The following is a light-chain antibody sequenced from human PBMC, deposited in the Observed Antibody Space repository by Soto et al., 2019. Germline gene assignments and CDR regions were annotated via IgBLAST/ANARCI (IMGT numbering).Light chain of an antibody. J-gene: IGKJ4*01. CDR1: QSVSSY. V-gene: IGKV3-11*01. CDR2: DAS. CDR3: QQHADWPLT. Sequence: VLTQSPATLSLSPGERATLSCRASQSVSSYLAWYQQKPGQAPRLLIYDASNRATGIPARFSGSGSGTDFALTISSLEPEDFAVYYCQQHADWPLTFGGGTKVDIK.